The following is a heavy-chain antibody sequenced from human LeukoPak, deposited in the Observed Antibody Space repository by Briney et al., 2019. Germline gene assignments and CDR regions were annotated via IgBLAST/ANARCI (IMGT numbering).Heavy chain of an antibody. CDR1: GFTFSSYA. J-gene: IGHJ6*04. V-gene: IGHV3-30*04. D-gene: IGHD3-10*01. CDR3: ARDLIPPWFGAPTQGMDV. CDR2: ISYDGSNK. Sequence: GGSLRLSCAASGFTFSSYAMHWVRQAPGKGLEWVAVISYDGSNKYYADSVKGRFTISRDNSKNTLYLQMNSLRAEDTAVYYCARDLIPPWFGAPTQGMDVWGKGTTVTISS.